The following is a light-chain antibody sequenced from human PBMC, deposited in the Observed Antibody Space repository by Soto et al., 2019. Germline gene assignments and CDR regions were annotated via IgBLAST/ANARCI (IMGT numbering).Light chain of an antibody. J-gene: IGLJ2*01. Sequence: QSVLTQPPSASGTPGPRVTISCSGSSSKIGSNTVNWYQQLPGTAPKLLIYSNNQRPSGVPDRFSGSESGTSASLAISGLQSGDEADEFCAAWDDTLNGVVFGGGTKLTVL. CDR3: AAWDDTLNGVV. CDR1: SSKIGSNT. CDR2: SNN. V-gene: IGLV1-44*01.